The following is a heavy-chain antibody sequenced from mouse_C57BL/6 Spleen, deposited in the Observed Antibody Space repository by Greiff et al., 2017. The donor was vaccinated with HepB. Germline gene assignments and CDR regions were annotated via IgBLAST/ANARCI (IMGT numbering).Heavy chain of an antibody. D-gene: IGHD2-3*01. CDR2: INYDGSST. V-gene: IGHV5-16*01. J-gene: IGHJ2*01. Sequence: EVKLVESEGGLVQPGSSMKLSCTASGFTFSDYYMAWVRQVPEKGLEWVANINYDGSSTYYLDSLKSRFIISRDNAKNILYLQMSSLKSEDTATYYCARAGGWLLPFDYWGQGTTLTVSS. CDR1: GFTFSDYY. CDR3: ARAGGWLLPFDY.